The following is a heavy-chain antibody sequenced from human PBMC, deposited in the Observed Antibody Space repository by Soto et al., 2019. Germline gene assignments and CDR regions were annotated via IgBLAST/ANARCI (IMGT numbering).Heavy chain of an antibody. Sequence: GGSLRLSCAASNFTFSIYTMNWVRQAPGKGLEWVSSIVSVGDQIYYADSVKGRFTISRDSANHSLYLQMNSLRAEDTAVYYCHLWAWTVTKNYHYGADAWGQGTTVTVSS. J-gene: IGHJ6*02. CDR2: IVSVGDQI. CDR1: NFTFSIYT. CDR3: HLWAWTVTKNYHYGADA. D-gene: IGHD1-1*01. V-gene: IGHV3-21*01.